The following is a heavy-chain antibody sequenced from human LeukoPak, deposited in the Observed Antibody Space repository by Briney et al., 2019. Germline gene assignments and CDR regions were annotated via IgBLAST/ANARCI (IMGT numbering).Heavy chain of an antibody. Sequence: SETLSLTCAVSGGSISSSNWWSWVRQPPEKGLEGIGEIYHSGSTNYNPSLKSRVTISIDTAKNQLSLMLNSVSAADTAVYYCARGDCGVDCPKYNWFDPWGQGTLVTVSS. J-gene: IGHJ5*02. D-gene: IGHD2-21*02. CDR3: ARGDCGVDCPKYNWFDP. V-gene: IGHV4-4*02. CDR1: GGSISSSNW. CDR2: IYHSGST.